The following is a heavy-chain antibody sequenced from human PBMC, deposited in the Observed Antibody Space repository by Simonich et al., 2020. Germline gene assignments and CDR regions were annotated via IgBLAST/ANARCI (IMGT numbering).Heavy chain of an antibody. Sequence: QVQLVQSGAEVKKPGASVKVSCKASGYTFTSYGISGGRKAPGQGLEWMGWISAYHGNTNYAQKLQGRVTMTTDTSTSTAYMELRSLRSDDTAVYYCARSTTGTTAFDIWGQGTMVTVSS. V-gene: IGHV1-18*01. CDR2: ISAYHGNT. CDR1: GYTFTSYG. D-gene: IGHD1-1*01. J-gene: IGHJ3*02. CDR3: ARSTTGTTAFDI.